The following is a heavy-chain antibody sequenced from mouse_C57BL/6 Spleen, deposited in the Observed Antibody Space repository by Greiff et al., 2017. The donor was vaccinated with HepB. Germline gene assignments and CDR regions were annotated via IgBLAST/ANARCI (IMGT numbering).Heavy chain of an antibody. Sequence: VQLQQSGPELVKPGASVKMSCKASGYTFTDYNMHWVKQSHGKSLEWIGYINPNNGGTSYNQKFKGKATLTVNKSSSTAYMELRSLTSEDSAVYYCARGYYGSSSFFDYWGQGTTLTVSS. CDR1: GYTFTDYN. CDR3: ARGYYGSSSFFDY. CDR2: INPNNGGT. D-gene: IGHD1-1*01. J-gene: IGHJ2*01. V-gene: IGHV1-22*01.